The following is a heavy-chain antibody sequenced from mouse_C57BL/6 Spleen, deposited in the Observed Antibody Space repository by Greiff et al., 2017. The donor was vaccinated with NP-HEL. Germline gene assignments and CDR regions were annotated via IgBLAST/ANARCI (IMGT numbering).Heavy chain of an antibody. CDR3: AREEGGNPFAY. Sequence: EVKVVESEGGLVQPGSSMKLSCTASGFTFSDYYMAWVRQVPEKGLEWVANINYDGSSTYYLDSLKSRFIISRDNAKNILYLQMSSLKSEDTATYYCAREEGGNPFAYWGQGTLVTVSA. CDR1: GFTFSDYY. CDR2: INYDGSST. D-gene: IGHD2-1*01. V-gene: IGHV5-16*01. J-gene: IGHJ3*01.